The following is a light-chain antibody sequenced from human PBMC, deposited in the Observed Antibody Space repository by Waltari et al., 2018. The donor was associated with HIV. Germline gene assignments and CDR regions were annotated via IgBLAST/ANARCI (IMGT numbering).Light chain of an antibody. Sequence: QSVLTQPPSASGTPGQRVTISCSGRSSRIDIHPVNWYQQRPGTAPKLLIYNNNQRPSGVPDRFSGSKSGTSASLAISGLQSEDEADYFCAAWDDRLSVVFGGGTKLTVL. V-gene: IGLV1-44*01. CDR1: SSRIDIHP. CDR3: AAWDDRLSVV. CDR2: NNN. J-gene: IGLJ3*02.